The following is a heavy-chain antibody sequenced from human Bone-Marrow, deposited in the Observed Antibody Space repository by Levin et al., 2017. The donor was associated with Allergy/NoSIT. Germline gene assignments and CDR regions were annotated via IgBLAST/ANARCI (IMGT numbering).Heavy chain of an antibody. D-gene: IGHD3-9*01. CDR2: ISAYNGNT. J-gene: IGHJ4*02. CDR3: ARDPLDYDILPTSDY. CDR1: GYTFTSYG. Sequence: ASVKVSCKASGYTFTSYGISWVRQAPGQGLEWMGWISAYNGNTNYAQKLQGRVTMTTDTSTSTAYMELRSLRSDDTAVYYCARDPLDYDILPTSDYWGQGTLVTVSS. V-gene: IGHV1-18*01.